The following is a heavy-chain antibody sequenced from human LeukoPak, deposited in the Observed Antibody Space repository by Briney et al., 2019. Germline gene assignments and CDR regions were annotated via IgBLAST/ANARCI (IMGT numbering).Heavy chain of an antibody. J-gene: IGHJ4*02. CDR3: AKDRCLTTTCYVDY. D-gene: IGHD2-2*01. V-gene: IGHV3-23*01. CDR1: GFTFSSFA. CDR2: ISGSGGST. Sequence: GGSLRLSCAASGFTFSSFAMSWVRQAPGKGLEWVSSISGSGGSTDYADSVRGRFTISRDNSKNTLYLQMSSLRADDTAVYYCAKDRCLTTTCYVDYWGQGTLVTVSS.